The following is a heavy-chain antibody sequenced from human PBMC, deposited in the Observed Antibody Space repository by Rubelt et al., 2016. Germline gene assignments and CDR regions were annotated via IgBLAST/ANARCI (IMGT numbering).Heavy chain of an antibody. CDR3: AISDSSGYYSTFDY. CDR2: INHSGST. V-gene: IGHV4-34*01. CDR1: GGSFSGYY. Sequence: QVQLQQWGAGLLKPSETLSLTCAVYGGSFSGYYWSWIRQPPGKGLEWIGEINHSGSTNYNPSLKSRVTISVDTSKNQFSLKLSSVTAADTAVYYCAISDSSGYYSTFDYWGQGTLVTVSS. D-gene: IGHD3-22*01. J-gene: IGHJ4*02.